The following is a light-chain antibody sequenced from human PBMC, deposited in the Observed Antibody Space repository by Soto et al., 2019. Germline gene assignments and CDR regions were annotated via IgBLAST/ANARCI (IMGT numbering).Light chain of an antibody. CDR1: QSVSTF. V-gene: IGKV1-39*01. CDR3: QQSYNPPLT. Sequence: DIQMTQSPSSLSASLGDRVTITCRASQSVSTFLNWYQQRPGKAPNLLIYAASRLQTGVPSRFSGSGSGSNFTLTISSLQPEDFATYYCQQSYNPPLTFGAGTKLDI. J-gene: IGKJ4*01. CDR2: AAS.